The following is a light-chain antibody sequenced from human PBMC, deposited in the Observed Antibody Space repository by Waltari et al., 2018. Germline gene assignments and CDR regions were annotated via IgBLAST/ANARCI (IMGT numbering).Light chain of an antibody. CDR3: QQSYSTPRT. J-gene: IGKJ1*01. Sequence: QLPQSPSSFSALVGARATTTCRASQSISSYLNWYQQKPGKAPKLLIYPASSLQSGVPSRFSGSGSGTDFTLTISSLQPEDFATYYCQQSYSTPRTFGQGTKVEIK. CDR2: PAS. CDR1: QSISSY. V-gene: IGKV1-39*01.